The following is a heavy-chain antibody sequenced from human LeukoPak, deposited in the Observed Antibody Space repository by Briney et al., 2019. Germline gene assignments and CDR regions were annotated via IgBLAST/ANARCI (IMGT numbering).Heavy chain of an antibody. CDR1: GGTFSSYA. J-gene: IGHJ6*02. V-gene: IGHV1-69*04. CDR2: IIPILGIT. Sequence: SVKVSCKASGGTFSSYAFSWVRQAPGQGLEWMGRIIPILGITNYAQKLQGRVTITADTSTSTAYMELSSLRSDDTAVYYCARGGQQWLSTNYYYYGMDVWGQGATVTVSS. CDR3: ARGGQQWLSTNYYYYGMDV. D-gene: IGHD6-19*01.